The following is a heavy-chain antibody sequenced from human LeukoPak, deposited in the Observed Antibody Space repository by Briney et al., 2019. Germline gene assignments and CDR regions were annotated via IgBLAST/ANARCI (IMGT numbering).Heavy chain of an antibody. D-gene: IGHD1-26*01. CDR3: ARDRPDQYVSGTPAAYFDY. CDR1: GGSISSSYYY. Sequence: SETLSLTCTVSGGSISSSYYYWGWIRQPPGKGLEWIGYIYYSGSTYYNPSLKSRVTISADTSKNQFSLRLNSVTAADTAVYYCARDRPDQYVSGTPAAYFDYWGQGTLVTVSS. J-gene: IGHJ4*02. CDR2: IYYSGST. V-gene: IGHV4-30-4*08.